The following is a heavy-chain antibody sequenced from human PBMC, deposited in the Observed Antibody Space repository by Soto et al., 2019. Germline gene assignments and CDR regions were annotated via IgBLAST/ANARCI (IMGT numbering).Heavy chain of an antibody. CDR3: ARAAYGSGNYYAPHYYYAMDV. CDR2: ILYTGNT. J-gene: IGHJ6*02. V-gene: IGHV4-59*01. CDR1: GVSISNYY. Sequence: SETLSLTCTVSGVSISNYYWSWIRQPPGKGLELLGYILYTGNTNYNPSLKSRVTISVDTSKNQVSLELTSVTTADTAVYFCARAAYGSGNYYAPHYYYAMDVWGQGATVTVSS. D-gene: IGHD3-10*01.